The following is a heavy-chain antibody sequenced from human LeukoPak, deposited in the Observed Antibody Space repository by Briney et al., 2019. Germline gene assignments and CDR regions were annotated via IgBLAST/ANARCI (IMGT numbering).Heavy chain of an antibody. CDR1: GFTFDDYA. Sequence: GGSLRLSCAASGFTFDDYAMHWVRQAPGKGLEWVSGIGWNSGSIGYADSVKGRFTISRDNAKNSLYLQMNSLRAEDTALYYCAKALTTVVTRGAFDIWGQGTMVTVSS. CDR2: IGWNSGSI. CDR3: AKALTTVVTRGAFDI. D-gene: IGHD4-23*01. J-gene: IGHJ3*02. V-gene: IGHV3-9*01.